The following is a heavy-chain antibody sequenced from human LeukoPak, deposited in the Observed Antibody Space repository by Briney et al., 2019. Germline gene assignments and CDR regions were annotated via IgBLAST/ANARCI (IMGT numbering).Heavy chain of an antibody. V-gene: IGHV4-4*09. J-gene: IGHJ4*02. Sequence: SETLSLTCTVSGGSISSYYWSWIRQPPGKGLEWIGYIYTSGSTNYNPSLKSRVTISVDTSKNQFSLKLSSVTAADTAVYYCARLLYLYYFDYWGQGTLVTVSS. CDR2: IYTSGST. CDR3: ARLLYLYYFDY. CDR1: GGSISSYY. D-gene: IGHD2-21*01.